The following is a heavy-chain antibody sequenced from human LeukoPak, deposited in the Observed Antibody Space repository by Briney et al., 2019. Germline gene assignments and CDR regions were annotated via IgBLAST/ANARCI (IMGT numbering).Heavy chain of an antibody. V-gene: IGHV1-8*01. J-gene: IGHJ6*02. CDR2: MNPNSSNT. Sequence: GASVKVSFKASVYTFSSYDINWVRQATGQGLGWVGWMNPNSSNTSYAQKFQGRVTMTSTTPTSTAYMELSSLRSEDTAVYYCAREVFGGVGGMDLWGQGTTVTVSS. CDR3: AREVFGGVGGMDL. D-gene: IGHD3-3*01. CDR1: VYTFSSYD.